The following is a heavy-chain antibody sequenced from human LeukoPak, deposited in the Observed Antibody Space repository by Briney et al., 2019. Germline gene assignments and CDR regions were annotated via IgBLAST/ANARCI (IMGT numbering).Heavy chain of an antibody. CDR3: ARHWHRVAGLDY. CDR1: GASIGNSNYY. J-gene: IGHJ4*02. D-gene: IGHD6-19*01. V-gene: IGHV4-39*01. Sequence: SETLSLTCTVSGASIGNSNYYWGWIRQPPGKGLEWIGSIYYSGSTYYNPSLKSRVTISVDTSKNQFSLKLSSVTAADTAVYYCARHWHRVAGLDYWGQGTLVTVSS. CDR2: IYYSGST.